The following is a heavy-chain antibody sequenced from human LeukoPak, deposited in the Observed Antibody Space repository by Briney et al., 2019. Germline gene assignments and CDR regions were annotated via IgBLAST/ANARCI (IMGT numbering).Heavy chain of an antibody. J-gene: IGHJ4*02. D-gene: IGHD3-22*01. CDR2: ISYDGSNK. Sequence: GGSLRLSCAASGFTFSSYEMNWVRQAPGKGLEWVAVISYDGSNKYYADSVKGRFTISRDNSKNTLYLQMNSLRAEDTAVYYCAKRKGHDSSGYYFDVFDYWGQGTLVTVSS. V-gene: IGHV3-30*18. CDR3: AKRKGHDSSGYYFDVFDY. CDR1: GFTFSSYE.